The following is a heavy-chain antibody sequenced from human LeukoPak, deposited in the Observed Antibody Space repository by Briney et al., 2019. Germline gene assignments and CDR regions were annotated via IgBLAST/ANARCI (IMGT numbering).Heavy chain of an antibody. CDR1: GFTFSNYA. V-gene: IGHV3-23*01. CDR3: AKGFRPGIVLIDLVDY. J-gene: IGHJ4*01. Sequence: PGGSLRLSCAASGFTFSNYAMSWVRQAPGKGLESVSGISGNGGSTYYADSVKGRFTISRDNSKNTLYLQMNSLRAEDTAVYYCAKGFRPGIVLIDLVDYWGQGTLVTVSS. CDR2: ISGNGGST. D-gene: IGHD4/OR15-4a*01.